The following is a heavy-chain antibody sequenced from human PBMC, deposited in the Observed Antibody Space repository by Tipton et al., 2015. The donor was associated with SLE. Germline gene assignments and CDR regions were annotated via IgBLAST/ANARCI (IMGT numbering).Heavy chain of an antibody. CDR2: IGFDGSNT. V-gene: IGHV3-33*01. Sequence: SLRLSCAASGFTFSSNAMHWVRQAPGKGLEWVAFIGFDGSNTYFADSVKGRFNISRDNSKATLYLQMNSLRAEDTAVYYCARMGILTGAFGGAFYIWGQGTMVSVSS. CDR1: GFTFSSNA. CDR3: ARMGILTGAFGGAFYI. J-gene: IGHJ3*02. D-gene: IGHD3-9*01.